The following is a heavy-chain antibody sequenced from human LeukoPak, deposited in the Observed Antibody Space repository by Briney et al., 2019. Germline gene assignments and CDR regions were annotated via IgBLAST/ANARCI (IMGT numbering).Heavy chain of an antibody. CDR1: GFTFSSYS. CDR3: ARDPTYFGIPLDY. Sequence: GGSLRLSCAASGFTFSSYSMNWVRQAPGKGLEWVANIKQDGSEKYYVDSVKGRFTISRDNAKNSLYLQMNSLRAEDTAVYYCARDPTYFGIPLDYWGQGTLVTVSS. J-gene: IGHJ4*02. V-gene: IGHV3-7*01. D-gene: IGHD2/OR15-2a*01. CDR2: IKQDGSEK.